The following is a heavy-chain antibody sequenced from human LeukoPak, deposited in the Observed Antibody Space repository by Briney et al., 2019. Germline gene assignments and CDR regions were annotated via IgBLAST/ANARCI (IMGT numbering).Heavy chain of an antibody. CDR1: VYTFTSYG. V-gene: IGHV1-18*01. D-gene: IGHD2-21*02. J-gene: IGHJ4*02. Sequence: ASVKVSCKASVYTFTSYGISWVRQAPGQGLEWMGWISAYNGNINYAQKLQGRVTMTTDTSTSTAYMELRSLRSDDTAVYYCARGGVDLLPYCGGDCYYTPFDYWGQGTLVTVSS. CDR2: ISAYNGNI. CDR3: ARGGVDLLPYCGGDCYYTPFDY.